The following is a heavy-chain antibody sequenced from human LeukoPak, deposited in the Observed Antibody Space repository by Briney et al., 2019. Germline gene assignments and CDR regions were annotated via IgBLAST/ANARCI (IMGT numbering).Heavy chain of an antibody. V-gene: IGHV4-61*01. D-gene: IGHD3-22*01. CDR3: ARAPTTYYYDSSGYSADAFDI. CDR1: GGSVSSGSYY. Sequence: SETLSLTCTVSGGSVSSGSYYWSWTRQPPGKGLEWIGYIYYSGSTDYNPPLKSRVTISVDTSNNQFSLRLSSVTAADTAVYYCARAPTTYYYDSSGYSADAFDIWGQGTMVTVSS. J-gene: IGHJ3*02. CDR2: IYYSGST.